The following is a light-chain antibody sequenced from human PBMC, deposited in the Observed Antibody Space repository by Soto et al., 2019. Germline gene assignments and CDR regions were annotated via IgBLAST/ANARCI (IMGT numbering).Light chain of an antibody. J-gene: IGLJ1*01. CDR2: EGS. CDR1: SSDVGSYNL. Sequence: QSALTQPASVSGSPGQSNTISCTGTSSDVGSYNLVSWYQQHPGKAPKLMIYEGSKRPSGVSNRFSGSKSGNTASLTISGLQAEDEADYYCCSYAGSSFYVFGTGTKLTVL. V-gene: IGLV2-23*01. CDR3: CSYAGSSFYV.